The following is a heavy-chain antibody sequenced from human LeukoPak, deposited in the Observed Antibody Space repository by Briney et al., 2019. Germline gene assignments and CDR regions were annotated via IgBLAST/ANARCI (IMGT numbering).Heavy chain of an antibody. D-gene: IGHD2-8*01. CDR1: GFTLSSYT. CDR2: ISGDGGTI. J-gene: IGHJ4*02. V-gene: IGHV3-23*01. CDR3: AKELYGNPSGY. Sequence: GGSLRLSCAASGFTLSSYTVSWVRQAPGKGLEWVSAISGDGGTISYAASVRGRFTISRDNAKNTLFLQMSSLRAGDTALYYCAKELYGNPSGYWGQGTRVTVSS.